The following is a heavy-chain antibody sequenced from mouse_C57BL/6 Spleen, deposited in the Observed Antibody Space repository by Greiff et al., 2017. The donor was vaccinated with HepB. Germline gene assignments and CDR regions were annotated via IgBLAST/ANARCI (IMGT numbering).Heavy chain of an antibody. CDR1: GYTFTSYD. CDR3: ARSVVDYAMDY. D-gene: IGHD1-1*01. V-gene: IGHV1-85*01. J-gene: IGHJ4*01. CDR2: IYPRDGST. Sequence: VQLQQSGPELVKPGASVKLSCKASGYTFTSYDINWVKQRPGQGLEWIGWIYPRDGSTKYNEKFKGKATLTVDTSSSTAYMELHSLTSEDSAVYFGARSVVDYAMDYWGQGTSVTVSS.